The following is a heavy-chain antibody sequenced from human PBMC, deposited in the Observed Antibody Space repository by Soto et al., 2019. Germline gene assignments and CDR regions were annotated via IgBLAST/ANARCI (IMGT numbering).Heavy chain of an antibody. CDR1: GFSLSTSGMC. CDR3: ARTPTFSSGSYNWFDP. CDR2: IDWDDDK. V-gene: IGHV2-70*11. D-gene: IGHD3-22*01. Sequence: SGPTLVNPTQTLTLTCTFSGFSLSTSGMCVSWIRQPPGKALEWLARIDWDDDKYYSTSLKTRLTISKDTSKNQVVLTMTNMDPVDTATYYCARTPTFSSGSYNWFDPWGQGTLVTVSS. J-gene: IGHJ5*02.